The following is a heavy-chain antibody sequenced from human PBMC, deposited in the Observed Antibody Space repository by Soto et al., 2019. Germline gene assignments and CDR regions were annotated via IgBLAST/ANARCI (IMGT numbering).Heavy chain of an antibody. J-gene: IGHJ4*02. D-gene: IGHD2-21*01. Sequence: GASVKVSCKASGFTFNTYYMHWVRQAPGQGLEWMGIINPSGDVTSYAQKFQGRVTMTRDTSTSTVHMEVSSLRSEDTAIYYCARGAYCGGDCYDYWGQGTMVPSPQ. CDR3: ARGAYCGGDCYDY. V-gene: IGHV1-46*02. CDR2: INPSGDVT. CDR1: GFTFNTYY.